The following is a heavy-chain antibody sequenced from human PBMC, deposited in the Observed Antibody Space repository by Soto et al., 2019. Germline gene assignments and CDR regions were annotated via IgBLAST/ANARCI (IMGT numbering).Heavy chain of an antibody. CDR2: IRLDGGKK. CDR3: ARAIGEADNY. J-gene: IGHJ4*02. Sequence: GGSLRLSCVAPGVIFSGYGMHWVRQAPGKGLEWVAVIRLDGGKKYYVDSVKGRFTISRDNARDTLYLQMNSLTAEDTAVYYCARAIGEADNYWGQGTLVTVS. CDR1: GVIFSGYG. D-gene: IGHD6-19*01. V-gene: IGHV3-33*01.